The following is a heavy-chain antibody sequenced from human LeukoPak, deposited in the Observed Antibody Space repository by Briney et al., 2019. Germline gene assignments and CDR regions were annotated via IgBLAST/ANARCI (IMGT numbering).Heavy chain of an antibody. CDR1: GFTFSSYG. CDR3: ARAGAAAGTRRYFDV. D-gene: IGHD6-13*01. J-gene: IGHJ2*01. Sequence: GGSLRLSCAASGFTFSSYGMHWVRQAPGKGLEWVAVIWYDGSNKYYADSVKGRFTISRDNSKNTLYLQMNSLRAEDTAVYFCARAGAAAGTRRYFDVWGRGTLVTVSS. CDR2: IWYDGSNK. V-gene: IGHV3-33*01.